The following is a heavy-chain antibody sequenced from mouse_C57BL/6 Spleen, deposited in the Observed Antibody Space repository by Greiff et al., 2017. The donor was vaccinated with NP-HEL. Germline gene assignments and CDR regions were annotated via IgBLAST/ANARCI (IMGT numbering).Heavy chain of an antibody. D-gene: IGHD5-1-1*01. CDR3: ARDTGYAMDD. Sequence: QVQLQQPGAELVRPGSSVKLSCKASGYTFTSYWMHWVKQRPIQGLEWIGNIDPSDSETHYNQKFKDKATLTVDKSSSTAYMQLSSLTSEDSAVYYCARDTGYAMDDWGQGTSVTVSS. CDR2: IDPSDSET. V-gene: IGHV1-52*01. CDR1: GYTFTSYW. J-gene: IGHJ4*01.